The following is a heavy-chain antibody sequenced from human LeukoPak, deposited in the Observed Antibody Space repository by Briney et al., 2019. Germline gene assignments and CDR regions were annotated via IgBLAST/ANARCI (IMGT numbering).Heavy chain of an antibody. CDR1: GGSISSYY. CDR2: IYYSGST. V-gene: IGHV4-59*01. Sequence: SETLSLACTVSGGSISSYYWSWIRQPPGKGLEWIGYIYYSGSTNYNPSLKSRVTISVDTSKNQFSLKLSSVTAADTAVYYCAKDLGDHWYGTDVCDEATTVTV. CDR3: AKDLGDHWYGTDV. D-gene: IGHD2-21*02. J-gene: IGHJ6*02.